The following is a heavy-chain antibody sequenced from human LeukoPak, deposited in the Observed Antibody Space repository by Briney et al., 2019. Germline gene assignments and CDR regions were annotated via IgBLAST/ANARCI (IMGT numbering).Heavy chain of an antibody. CDR3: ARVTTVTNWFDP. V-gene: IGHV4-31*03. J-gene: IGHJ5*02. CDR1: GGSISSGGYY. Sequence: SETLSLTCTVSGGSISSGGYYWSWIRQHPGKGLEWIGYIYYSGSTYYNPSLKSRVTISVDTSKNQFSLKLSSVTAADTAVYYCARVTTVTNWFDPGGQGTLVTVSS. CDR2: IYYSGST. D-gene: IGHD4-17*01.